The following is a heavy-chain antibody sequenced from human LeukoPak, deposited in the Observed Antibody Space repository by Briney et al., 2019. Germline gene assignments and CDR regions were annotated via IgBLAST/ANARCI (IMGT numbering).Heavy chain of an antibody. J-gene: IGHJ4*02. V-gene: IGHV3-23*01. CDR1: GFTFGSYA. CDR2: IGDNGVNT. D-gene: IGHD3-10*01. Sequence: GSLRLSCAASGFTFGSYAMSWVRQAPGKGLEWVSIIGDNGVNTYYADSVKGRFTISRDNSKNTLYLQVNSLRAEDTAAYYCVKGGSLVRGVRYFDYWGQGTLLTVSS. CDR3: VKGGSLVRGVRYFDY.